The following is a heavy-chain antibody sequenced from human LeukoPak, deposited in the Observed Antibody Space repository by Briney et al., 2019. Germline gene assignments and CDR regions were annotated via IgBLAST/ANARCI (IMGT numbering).Heavy chain of an antibody. J-gene: IGHJ3*02. CDR1: GYTLTELS. V-gene: IGHV1-24*01. CDR3: ADYYLITMVRGDIPYPDAFDI. Sequence: ASVKVSCKVSGYTLTELSMHWVRQAPGKGLEWMGGLDPEDGETIYAQKFQGRVTMTEDTSTGTAYMELSSLRSEDTAVYYCADYYLITMVRGDIPYPDAFDIWGQGTMVTVSS. D-gene: IGHD3-10*01. CDR2: LDPEDGET.